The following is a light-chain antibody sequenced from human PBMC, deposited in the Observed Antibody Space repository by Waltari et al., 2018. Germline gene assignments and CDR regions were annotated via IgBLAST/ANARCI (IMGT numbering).Light chain of an antibody. CDR2: KVS. V-gene: IGKV2-30*01. J-gene: IGKJ1*01. CDR3: MQGAHRPWT. CDR1: QSLVSSDGNTY. Sequence: DVVMTQSPLSLPVTLGQPASISCTSSQSLVSSDGNTYLNWVQQRPGQSQRRLLYKVSNRDFGGADICSGSGSGTTLTLRISRGEAEDVGIYYCMQGAHRPWTFGQGTRVEIK.